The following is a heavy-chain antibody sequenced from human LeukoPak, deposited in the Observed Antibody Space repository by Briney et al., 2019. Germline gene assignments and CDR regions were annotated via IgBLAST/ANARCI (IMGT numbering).Heavy chain of an antibody. D-gene: IGHD5/OR15-5a*01. CDR2: IYPGDSDT. Sequence: GESLKISCKASGYTFTSYWIGWGRQMPGKGLEWMGIIYPGDSDTTYSPSFQGQVTISSDNSISTAYLQSSSLKASYTAMYYCARRTSTMGDYWGQGTLVSVSS. CDR1: GYTFTSYW. V-gene: IGHV5-51*01. J-gene: IGHJ4*02. CDR3: ARRTSTMGDY.